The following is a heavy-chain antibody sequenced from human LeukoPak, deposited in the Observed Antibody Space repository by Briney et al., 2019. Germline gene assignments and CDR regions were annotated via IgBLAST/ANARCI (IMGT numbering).Heavy chain of an antibody. D-gene: IGHD6-13*01. CDR3: ARGIATAGYDY. Sequence: ASVKVSCKASGYTFTSYYLHWVLQAPGQGLEWMGIINPRSGTTSFAQKFQGRVTMTRDTSTSTVYMDLSSLRSDDTAVYYCARGIATAGYDYWGQGTLVTVSS. CDR2: INPRSGTT. V-gene: IGHV1-46*01. J-gene: IGHJ4*02. CDR1: GYTFTSYY.